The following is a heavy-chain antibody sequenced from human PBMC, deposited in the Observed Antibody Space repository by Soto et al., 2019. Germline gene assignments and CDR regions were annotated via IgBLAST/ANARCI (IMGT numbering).Heavy chain of an antibody. Sequence: EVQLVESGGGLVQPGRSLRLSCAASGFTVDDYAMHWVRQATGRGLEGVFGIRWISGSIGYADSVKGRFTNSRDNAKNSLYLQMNSRRAEDPALYDCAKDKVAFWSGYSNWFYPWGQGTLVTVSS. CDR1: GFTVDDYA. D-gene: IGHD3-3*01. J-gene: IGHJ5*02. CDR3: AKDKVAFWSGYSNWFYP. V-gene: IGHV3-9*01. CDR2: IRWISGSI.